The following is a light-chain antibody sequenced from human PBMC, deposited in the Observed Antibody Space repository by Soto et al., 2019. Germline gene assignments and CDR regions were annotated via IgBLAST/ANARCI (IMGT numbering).Light chain of an antibody. V-gene: IGKV3-11*01. Sequence: ILLTQSPATRSSSPGETATLSCRASQYVGTRLAWYQHKPGQAPRLLIYYMSKRATGIPARFSGSGSGTDFTLTISNLAHEDFGVYYCHQRQSWPRTFGQGTKVDIK. J-gene: IGKJ1*01. CDR2: YMS. CDR1: QYVGTR. CDR3: HQRQSWPRT.